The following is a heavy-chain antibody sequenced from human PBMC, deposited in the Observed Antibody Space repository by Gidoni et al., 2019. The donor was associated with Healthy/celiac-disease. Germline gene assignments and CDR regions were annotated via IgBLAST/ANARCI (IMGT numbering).Heavy chain of an antibody. CDR1: GYSFSTYW. J-gene: IGHJ4*02. CDR2: IYPGDSDT. Sequence: VQLVQSAAEVKKPGESLKISCQGSGYSFSTYWIGWVRQLPGKGLEWMGVIYPGDSDTRYSPSFQGQVTISADKSVNTAYLQWSSLKASDTAMYFCARQIGDSSRIDHWGQGTLVTVSS. D-gene: IGHD4-17*01. V-gene: IGHV5-51*01. CDR3: ARQIGDSSRIDH.